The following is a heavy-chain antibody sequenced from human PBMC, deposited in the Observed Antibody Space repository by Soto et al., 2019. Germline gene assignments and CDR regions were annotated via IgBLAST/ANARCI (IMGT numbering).Heavy chain of an antibody. J-gene: IGHJ6*04. Sequence: SETLSLTCTVSGGSVNSGSYYWSWIRQPPGKGLEWIGYIYYSGSTNYNPSLKRRVIISVDTAKNQFSLKLSSVTAADTAVYYCATDLRXXXXYYGMDVXGXGTTVTVSS. CDR1: GGSVNSGSYY. CDR2: IYYSGST. V-gene: IGHV4-61*01. CDR3: ATDLRXXXXYYGMDV.